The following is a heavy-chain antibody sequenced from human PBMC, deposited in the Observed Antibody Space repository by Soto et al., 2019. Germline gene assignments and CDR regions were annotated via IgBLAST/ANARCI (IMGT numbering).Heavy chain of an antibody. CDR3: ARGYYYAQWLSLDY. CDR1: GGTFSSYA. D-gene: IGHD3-22*01. V-gene: IGHV1-69*12. J-gene: IGHJ4*02. Sequence: QVQLVQSGAEVKKPGSSVKVSCKASGGTFSSYAISWVRQAPGQGLEWMGGIIPIFGTANYAQKFQGRVTITADESTSTAYMELSNLRSEDTAVYYCARGYYYAQWLSLDYWGQGTLVTVSS. CDR2: IIPIFGTA.